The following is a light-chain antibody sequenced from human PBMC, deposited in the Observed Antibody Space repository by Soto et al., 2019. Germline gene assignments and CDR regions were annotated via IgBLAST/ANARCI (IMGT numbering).Light chain of an antibody. J-gene: IGKJ1*01. V-gene: IGKV3-15*01. CDR3: QQYRNWPRT. CDR1: QSVDIN. Sequence: DIVPAQAPGTLSVSPGDRVTLPRRASQSVDINLAWYQQKAGQAPRLLVYGASTKATDMPGRFSGRGSGTEFTLTINNLQSEDFAVYYCQQYRNWPRTFGQGTKVDIK. CDR2: GAS.